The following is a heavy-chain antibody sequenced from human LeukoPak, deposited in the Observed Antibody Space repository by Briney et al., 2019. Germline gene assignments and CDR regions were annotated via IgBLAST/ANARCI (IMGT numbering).Heavy chain of an antibody. J-gene: IGHJ4*02. CDR1: GFTFDDYG. V-gene: IGHV3-20*04. CDR2: INWSGRST. D-gene: IGHD2-15*01. Sequence: GGSLRLSCAASGFTFDDYGMSWVRQAPGKGLEWVSGINWSGRSTGYAESVKGRFTISRDNTKNSLYLQMNSLRDEDTALYYCARDTYCSGGSCLRDYWGQGTLVTVSS. CDR3: ARDTYCSGGSCLRDY.